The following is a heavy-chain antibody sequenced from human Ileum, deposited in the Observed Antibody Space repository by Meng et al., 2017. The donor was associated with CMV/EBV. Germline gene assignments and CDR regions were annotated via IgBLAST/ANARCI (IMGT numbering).Heavy chain of an antibody. CDR1: GSTFSRYW. D-gene: IGHD4-23*01. Sequence: SCVESGSTFSRYWMHWVRQAPGKGLVWVSHISTAGDSTTYADSVKGRFTISRDNAKNTLYLQMNSLRVDDTAVYYCARGARWGAGFDYWGQGTLVTVSS. CDR2: ISTAGDST. J-gene: IGHJ4*02. CDR3: ARGARWGAGFDY. V-gene: IGHV3-74*03.